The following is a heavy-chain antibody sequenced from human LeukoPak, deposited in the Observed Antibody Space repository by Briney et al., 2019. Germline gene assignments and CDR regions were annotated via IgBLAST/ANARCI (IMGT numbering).Heavy chain of an antibody. Sequence: GASVKVSCKASGYTFTSYDINWVRQATGQGLEWMGWMNPNSGDTGFAQKFQGRVTMTRNTSINTAYMELSSLRSEDTAVYYCARVYSRRSSGYYYADYWGQGALVTVSS. J-gene: IGHJ4*02. CDR1: GYTFTSYD. CDR2: MNPNSGDT. CDR3: ARVYSRRSSGYYYADY. V-gene: IGHV1-8*01. D-gene: IGHD3-22*01.